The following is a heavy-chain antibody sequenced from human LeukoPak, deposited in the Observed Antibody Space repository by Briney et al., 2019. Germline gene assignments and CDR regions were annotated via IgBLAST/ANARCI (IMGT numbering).Heavy chain of an antibody. D-gene: IGHD3-9*01. CDR3: ARGPDWGYYMDV. CDR2: MFYSGTT. CDR1: GGSITNYF. J-gene: IGHJ6*03. Sequence: SETLSLTCTVSGGSITNYFWNWIRQPPGKGLEWIGYMFYSGTTNYNPSLKSRVTISIDTSKNQFSLRLTSVTAADTAVYYCARGPDWGYYMDVWGKGTTVTVSS. V-gene: IGHV4-59*01.